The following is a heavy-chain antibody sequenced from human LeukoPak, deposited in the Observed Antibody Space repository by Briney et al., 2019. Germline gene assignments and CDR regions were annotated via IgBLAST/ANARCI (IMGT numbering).Heavy chain of an antibody. V-gene: IGHV3-48*03. CDR3: ARDLYSSSYYYGMDV. J-gene: IGHJ6*04. CDR2: ISGSSSTI. D-gene: IGHD6-13*01. Sequence: RGSLRLSCEASGFTFISYEMSWVRQAPGKGLEWVSYISGSSSTIYYADSVKGRFTISRDNAKSSLYLQMNSLRAEDTAAYYCARDLYSSSYYYGMDVWGKGPTVTVSS. CDR1: GFTFISYE.